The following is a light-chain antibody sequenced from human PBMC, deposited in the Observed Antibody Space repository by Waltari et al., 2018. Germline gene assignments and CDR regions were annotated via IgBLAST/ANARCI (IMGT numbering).Light chain of an antibody. J-gene: IGKJ1*01. CDR1: QSVSSY. CDR3: QQRSNWPPWT. Sequence: EIVLTQSPATLSLSPGERATLSCRASQSVSSYLAWYHQKPGKAPRLLIYDASNRATGIPARFSGSGSGTDFTLTISSLEPEDFAVYYCQQRSNWPPWTFGQGTKVEIK. V-gene: IGKV3-11*01. CDR2: DAS.